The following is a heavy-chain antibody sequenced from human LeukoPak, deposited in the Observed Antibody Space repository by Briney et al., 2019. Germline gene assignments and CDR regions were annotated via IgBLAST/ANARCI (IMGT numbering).Heavy chain of an antibody. CDR2: VIPILGIA. CDR1: GGTFSSYA. CDR3: ARDLDY. Sequence: ASVKVSCKASGGTFSSYAISWVRQAPGQGPEWMGRVIPILGIANYAQKFQGRVTITADKSTSTAYIELNSLRSEDTAMYYCARDLDYWGQGTLVTVSS. J-gene: IGHJ4*02. V-gene: IGHV1-69*04.